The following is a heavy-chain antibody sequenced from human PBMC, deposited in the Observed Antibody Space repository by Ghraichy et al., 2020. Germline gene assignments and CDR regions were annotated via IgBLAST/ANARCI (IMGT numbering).Heavy chain of an antibody. CDR2: IWSDGSNK. Sequence: GGSLRLSCAASGFPFSSFGMHWVRQAPGKGLEWVAVIWSDGSNKNFADSLKGRFTISRENSKNTLYLEMTRLRAEDTAMYFCARPRLNSQTNDAFDLWG. V-gene: IGHV3-33*01. D-gene: IGHD1-1*01. CDR1: GFPFSSFG. J-gene: IGHJ3*01. CDR3: ARPRLNSQTNDAFDL.